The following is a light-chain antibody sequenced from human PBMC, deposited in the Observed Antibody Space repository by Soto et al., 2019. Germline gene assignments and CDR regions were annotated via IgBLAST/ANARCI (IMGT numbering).Light chain of an antibody. V-gene: IGLV4-69*01. Sequence: QLVLTQSPSASASLGASVKLTCTLSSGHSSYAIAWHQQQPESGPRYLMKVYSDGSHSKGDGIPDRFSGSSSGAERYLTISSLQSEDEADYYCQTWDTDIHVVFGGGTKLTVL. CDR2: VYSDGSH. CDR3: QTWDTDIHVV. J-gene: IGLJ2*01. CDR1: SGHSSYA.